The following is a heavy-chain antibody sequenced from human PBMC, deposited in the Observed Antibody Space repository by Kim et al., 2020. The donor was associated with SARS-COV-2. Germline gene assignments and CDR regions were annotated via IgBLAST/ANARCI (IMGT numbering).Heavy chain of an antibody. V-gene: IGHV3-66*01. Sequence: GGSLRLSCAASGFTVSSNYLAWVRQAPGKGLEWVSLIQTVGSTYYTDSVKGRFTISRDNSKNTLYLHMNNLRAEDTAVYYCATSVRRTYYYDDWGQGTLVTVSS. CDR2: IQTVGST. J-gene: IGHJ4*02. D-gene: IGHD3-22*01. CDR3: ATSVRRTYYYDD. CDR1: GFTVSSNY.